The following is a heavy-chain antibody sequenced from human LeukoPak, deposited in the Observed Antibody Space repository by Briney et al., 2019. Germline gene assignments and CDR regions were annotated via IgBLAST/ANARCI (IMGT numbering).Heavy chain of an antibody. V-gene: IGHV3-23*01. CDR2: ISGNGDIT. J-gene: IGHJ6*02. CDR3: AKGIGELLPYHMDV. Sequence: GGSLRLSCAASGFTFSSYAMTWVRQAPGKGLEWVSDISGNGDITYYADSVKGRFTISRDNSKNTLYLQMNSLRAEDTALYYCAKGIGELLPYHMDVWGQGTTVTVSS. CDR1: GFTFSSYA. D-gene: IGHD3-10*01.